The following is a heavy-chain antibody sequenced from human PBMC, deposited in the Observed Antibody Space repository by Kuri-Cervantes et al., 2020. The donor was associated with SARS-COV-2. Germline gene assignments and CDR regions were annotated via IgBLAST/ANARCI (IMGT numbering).Heavy chain of an antibody. Sequence: SETLSLTCAVYGGSFSGYYWSWIRQPPGKGLEWIGEINHSGSTNYNPSLKSRVTISVDTSKNQFSLKLSSVTAADTAVYYCAGQRGGFLGWVLYYDYWGQGTLVTVSS. CDR1: GGSFSGYY. V-gene: IGHV4-34*01. CDR2: INHSGST. J-gene: IGHJ4*02. D-gene: IGHD3-3*01. CDR3: AGQRGGFLGWVLYYDY.